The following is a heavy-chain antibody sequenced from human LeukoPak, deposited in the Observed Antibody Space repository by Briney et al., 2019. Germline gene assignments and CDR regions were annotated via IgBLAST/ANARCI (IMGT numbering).Heavy chain of an antibody. CDR3: ARRARPMATITYYFDY. J-gene: IGHJ4*02. Sequence: ASVKVSCKASGYTFTGYYMHWVRQAPGQGLEWMGWINPNSGVTNYAQKFQGRVTMTRDTSISTAYMELSRLRSDDTAVYYCARRARPMATITYYFDYWGQGTLVTVSS. D-gene: IGHD5-12*01. CDR2: INPNSGVT. V-gene: IGHV1-2*02. CDR1: GYTFTGYY.